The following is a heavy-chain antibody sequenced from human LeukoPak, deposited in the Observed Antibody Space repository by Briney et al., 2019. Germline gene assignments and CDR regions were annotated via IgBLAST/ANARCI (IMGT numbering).Heavy chain of an antibody. CDR3: AREPIYYYDSSGYVDA. Sequence: PGGSLRLSCAASGFTVSSNHMSWVRQAPGKGLEWVSVIYSGGSAYYADSVKGRFTISRDNSKNTLYLQMNSLRAEDTAVYYCAREPIYYYDSSGYVDAWGQGTMVTVSS. CDR2: IYSGGSA. V-gene: IGHV3-66*02. J-gene: IGHJ3*01. D-gene: IGHD3-22*01. CDR1: GFTVSSNH.